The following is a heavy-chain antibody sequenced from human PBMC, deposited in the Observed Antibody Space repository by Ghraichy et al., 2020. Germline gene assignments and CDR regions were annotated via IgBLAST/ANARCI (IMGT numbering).Heavy chain of an antibody. CDR2: IYYSGST. CDR3: ARERYSSGWPSLYYFDY. V-gene: IGHV4-59*01. CDR1: GGSISSYY. J-gene: IGHJ4*02. D-gene: IGHD6-19*01. Sequence: SETLSLTCTVSGGSISSYYWSWIRQPPGKGLEWIGYIYYSGSTNYNPSLKSRVTISVDTSKNQFSLKLSSVTAADTAVYYCARERYSSGWPSLYYFDYWGQGTLVTVSS.